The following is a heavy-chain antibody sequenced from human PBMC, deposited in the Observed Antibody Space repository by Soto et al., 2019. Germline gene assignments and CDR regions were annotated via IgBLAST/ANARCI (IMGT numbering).Heavy chain of an antibody. CDR3: ANAFSAHDFWSGYFGY. CDR2: ISWNGGSI. V-gene: IGHV3-9*01. CDR1: GFTFDDYA. J-gene: IGHJ4*02. Sequence: GGSLRLSCAASGFTFDDYAMHWVRQAPGKGLEWVSGISWNGGSIGYADSVKGRFTISRDNAKNSLYLQMNSLRAEDTALYYCANAFSAHDFWSGYFGYWGQGTLVTVSS. D-gene: IGHD3-3*01.